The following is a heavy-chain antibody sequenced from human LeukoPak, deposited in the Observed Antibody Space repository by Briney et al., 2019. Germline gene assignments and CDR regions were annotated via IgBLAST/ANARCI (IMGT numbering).Heavy chain of an antibody. V-gene: IGHV1-46*01. CDR3: AAAVWWELLRDRPFDY. Sequence: ASVKVSCKASGYPFTSYYIHWVRQAPGQGLDWMGIINPSTSTTTYAQKFQGRVTMTRDTSTSTVYMELSSLRSEDTAVYYCAAAVWWELLRDRPFDYWGQGTLVTVSS. D-gene: IGHD1-26*01. CDR2: INPSTSTT. CDR1: GYPFTSYY. J-gene: IGHJ4*02.